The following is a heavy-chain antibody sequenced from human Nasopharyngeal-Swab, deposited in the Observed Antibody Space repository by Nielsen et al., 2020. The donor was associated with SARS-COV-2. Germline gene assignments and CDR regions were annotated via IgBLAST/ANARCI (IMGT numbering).Heavy chain of an antibody. CDR3: AREVMITFGGVIVTHFDY. J-gene: IGHJ4*02. CDR2: MNPNSGNT. CDR1: GYTFTSYD. Sequence: ASVKVSCKASGYTFTSYDINWVRQATGQGLEWMGWMNPNSGNTGYAQKLQGRVTMTTDTSTSTAYMELRSLRSDDTAVYYCAREVMITFGGVIVTHFDYWGQGTLVTVSS. V-gene: IGHV1-8*01. D-gene: IGHD3-16*02.